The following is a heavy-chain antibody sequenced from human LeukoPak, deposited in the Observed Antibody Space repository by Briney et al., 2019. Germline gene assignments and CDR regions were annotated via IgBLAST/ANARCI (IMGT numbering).Heavy chain of an antibody. D-gene: IGHD3-9*01. J-gene: IGHJ4*02. CDR2: ISGSGGST. Sequence: GGSLRLSCAASGFTFSSYAMRWVRQAPGKGLEWVSAISGSGGSTYYADSVKGRFTISRDNSKNTLYLQMNSLRAEDTAVYYCAKGGSPIYDILTGLNYWGQGTLVTVSS. CDR1: GFTFSSYA. V-gene: IGHV3-23*01. CDR3: AKGGSPIYDILTGLNY.